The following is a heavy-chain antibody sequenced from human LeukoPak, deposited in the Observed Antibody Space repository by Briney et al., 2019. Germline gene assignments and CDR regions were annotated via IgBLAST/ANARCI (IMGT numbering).Heavy chain of an antibody. CDR3: ASLAIGYCTNGVCYDY. CDR2: INPSGGST. V-gene: IGHV1-46*01. CDR1: GYTFTSYY. Sequence: ASVKVSCKASGYTFTSYYMHWVRQAPGQGLEWMAIINPSGGSTSYAQKFQGRVTMTRDTSTSTVYMELSSLRSEDTAVYYCASLAIGYCTNGVCYDYWGQGTLVTVSS. J-gene: IGHJ4*02. D-gene: IGHD2-8*01.